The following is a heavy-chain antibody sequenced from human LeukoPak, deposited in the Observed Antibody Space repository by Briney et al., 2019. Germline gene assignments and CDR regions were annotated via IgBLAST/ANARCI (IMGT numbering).Heavy chain of an antibody. D-gene: IGHD2-15*01. Sequence: SETLSLTCNVSGGSISSYYWSWIRQPPGKGLEWIGYIYYSGSTNYNPSLKSRVTISVDTSKNQFSLKLSSVTAADTAVYYCARGIVVVVAGARAFDIWGQGTMVTVSS. V-gene: IGHV4-59*01. CDR2: IYYSGST. J-gene: IGHJ3*02. CDR1: GGSISSYY. CDR3: ARGIVVVVAGARAFDI.